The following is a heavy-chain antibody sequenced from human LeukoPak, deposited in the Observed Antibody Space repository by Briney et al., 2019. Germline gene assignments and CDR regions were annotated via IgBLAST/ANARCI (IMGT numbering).Heavy chain of an antibody. CDR1: GGSISSGGYY. D-gene: IGHD1-1*01. V-gene: IGHV4-31*03. Sequence: PSETLSLTCTVSGGSISSGGYYWSWIRQHPGKGLEWIGEVNPSGSTNYNPSLKSRVTISLDTSNNQFSLNLTSVTAADTAVYYCSRRTTRVYYMDVWGTGITVTVSS. J-gene: IGHJ6*03. CDR3: SRRTTRVYYMDV. CDR2: VNPSGST.